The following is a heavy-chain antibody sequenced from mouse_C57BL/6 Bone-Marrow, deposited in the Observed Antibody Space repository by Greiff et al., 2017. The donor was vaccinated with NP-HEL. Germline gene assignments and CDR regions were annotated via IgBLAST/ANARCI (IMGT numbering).Heavy chain of an antibody. V-gene: IGHV1-81*01. J-gene: IGHJ1*03. CDR3: ARKGVYGSSFFWYFDV. CDR1: GYTFTSYG. CDR2: IYPRSGNT. Sequence: VQLVESGAELARPGASVKLSCKASGYTFTSYGISWVKQRTGQGLEWIGEIYPRSGNTYYNEKFKGKATLTADKSSSTAYMELRSLTSEDSAVYFCARKGVYGSSFFWYFDVWGTGTTVTVSS. D-gene: IGHD1-1*01.